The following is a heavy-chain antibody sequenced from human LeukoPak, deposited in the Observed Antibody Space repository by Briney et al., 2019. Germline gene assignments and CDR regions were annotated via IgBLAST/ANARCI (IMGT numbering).Heavy chain of an antibody. CDR2: INPSGGST. J-gene: IGHJ3*02. CDR1: GYTFTSYY. CDR3: AREKIGVEMATYGGLNAFDI. V-gene: IGHV1-46*01. D-gene: IGHD5-24*01. Sequence: ASVKVSCKASGYTFTSYYMHWVRQAPGQGLEWMGIINPSGGSTSYAQKLQGRVTMTRDTSTSTVYMELSSLRSEDTAVYYCAREKIGVEMATYGGLNAFDIWGQGTMVTVSS.